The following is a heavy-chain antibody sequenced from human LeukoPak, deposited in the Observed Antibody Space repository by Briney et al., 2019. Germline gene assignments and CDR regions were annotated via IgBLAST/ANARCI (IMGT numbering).Heavy chain of an antibody. CDR2: IYYSGST. CDR1: GGSIGSYY. J-gene: IGHJ5*02. D-gene: IGHD3-3*01. Sequence: SETLSLTCTVSGGSIGSYYWSWIRQPPGKGLEWIGYIYYSGSTNYNPSLKSRVTISVDTSKNQFSLKLSSVTAADTAVYYCARHPYDFWSGYYRINWFDPWGQGTLVTVSS. CDR3: ARHPYDFWSGYYRINWFDP. V-gene: IGHV4-59*01.